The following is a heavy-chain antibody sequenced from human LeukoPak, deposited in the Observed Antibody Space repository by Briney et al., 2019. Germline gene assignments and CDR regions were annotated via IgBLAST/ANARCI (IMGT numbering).Heavy chain of an antibody. CDR1: GGSISSSSYY. V-gene: IGHV4-39*01. CDR2: INHSGST. CDR3: ARHIPWFGERRRGFDY. J-gene: IGHJ4*02. D-gene: IGHD3-10*01. Sequence: PSETLSLTCTVSGGSISSSSYYWSWIRQPPGKGLEWIGEINHSGSTNYNPSLKSRVTISVDTSKNQLSLKLSSVTAADTAVYYCARHIPWFGERRRGFDYWGQGTLVTVSS.